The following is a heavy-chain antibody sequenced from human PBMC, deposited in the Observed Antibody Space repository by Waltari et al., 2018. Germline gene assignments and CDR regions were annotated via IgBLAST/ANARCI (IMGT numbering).Heavy chain of an antibody. Sequence: EMQLVESGGALVLPGGSLRLSCTASGFTFSTFAISWVRQAPGKGLEWVSSISYTGDDTDYADSVKGRFSISRENSRNTVFLQMNNLRHEDTAMYFCAKARRISMVQGVISDFWGQGTLVTVSS. V-gene: IGHV3-23*04. J-gene: IGHJ4*02. CDR3: AKARRISMVQGVISDF. CDR2: ISYTGDDT. D-gene: IGHD3-10*01. CDR1: GFTFSTFA.